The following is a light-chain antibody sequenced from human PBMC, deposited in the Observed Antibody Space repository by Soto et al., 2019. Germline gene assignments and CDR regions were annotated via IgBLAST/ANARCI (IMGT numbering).Light chain of an antibody. CDR3: SSYTSSGTRYV. CDR2: DVR. Sequence: LTQPASVSGSPGQSITISCTGTSSDVGGSNYVSWYQQHPGKAPKLMIYDVRNRPSGISNRFSGSKSGNTASLTISGLQAEDEAEYYCSSYTSSGTRYVFGTGTKVTVL. CDR1: SSDVGGSNY. V-gene: IGLV2-14*01. J-gene: IGLJ1*01.